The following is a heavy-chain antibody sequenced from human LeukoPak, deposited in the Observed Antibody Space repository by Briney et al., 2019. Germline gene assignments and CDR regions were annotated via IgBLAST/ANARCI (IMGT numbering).Heavy chain of an antibody. Sequence: PGGSLRLSCAASGFTFDDYGMSWVRQAPGKGLEWVSSISSSGSYIYYADSVKGRFTISRDNAKNSLYLQMNSLRAEDTAVHYCARGSDPTTRGWYFDYWGQGTLVTVSS. CDR3: ARGSDPTTRGWYFDY. CDR2: ISSSGSYI. J-gene: IGHJ4*02. CDR1: GFTFDDYG. V-gene: IGHV3-21*01. D-gene: IGHD3-10*01.